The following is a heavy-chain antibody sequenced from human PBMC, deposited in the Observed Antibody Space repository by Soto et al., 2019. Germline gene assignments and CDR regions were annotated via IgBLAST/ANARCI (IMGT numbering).Heavy chain of an antibody. CDR3: ARWGPIVVVPAAKVSWFDP. V-gene: IGHV4-34*01. D-gene: IGHD2-2*01. J-gene: IGHJ5*02. Sequence: SETLSLTCAVYGRSFSGYYWSWIRQPPGKGLEWIGEINHSGSTNYNPSLKSRVTISVDTSKNQFSLKLSSVTAADTAVYYCARWGPIVVVPAAKVSWFDPWGQGTLVTVSS. CDR1: GRSFSGYY. CDR2: INHSGST.